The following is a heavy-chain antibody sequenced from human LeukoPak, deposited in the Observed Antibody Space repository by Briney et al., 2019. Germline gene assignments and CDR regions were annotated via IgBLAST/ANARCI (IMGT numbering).Heavy chain of an antibody. D-gene: IGHD3-3*01. J-gene: IGHJ6*03. CDR2: ISGYNGHT. CDR3: ARSLEVVIIPYYYYMDV. V-gene: IGHV1-18*01. CDR1: GFTFYNFS. Sequence: AFVEVSWKASGFTFYNFSIWWGREAAGQGVEWVGWISGYNGHTNYAQKFQGRVTMTRDTSISTAYMELSRLRSDDTAVYYCARSLEVVIIPYYYYMDVWGKGTTVTVSS.